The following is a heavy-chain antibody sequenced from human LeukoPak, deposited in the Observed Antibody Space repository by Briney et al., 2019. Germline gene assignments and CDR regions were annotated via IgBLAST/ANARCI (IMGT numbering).Heavy chain of an antibody. CDR1: GGTFSSYA. Sequence: GASVKVSCKASGGTFSSYAISWVRQAPGQGLEWMGWINPNSGGTNYAQKFQGRVTMTRDTSISTAYMELSRLRSDDTAVYYCAREDAVGSSWQVTENWFDPWGQGTLVTVSS. J-gene: IGHJ5*02. CDR3: AREDAVGSSWQVTENWFDP. CDR2: INPNSGGT. D-gene: IGHD6-13*01. V-gene: IGHV1-2*02.